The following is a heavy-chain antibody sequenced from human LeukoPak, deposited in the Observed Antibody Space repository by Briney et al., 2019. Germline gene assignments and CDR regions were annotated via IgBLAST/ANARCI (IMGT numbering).Heavy chain of an antibody. Sequence: PSETLSLTCTVSDGSISGHSWSWIRQPPGKGLEWIGYIYYSGDTNYNPSLKNRVTLSVDTSRNQLSLQLSSVTTADTAVYYCVRGPYGASISKWFDPWGQGTLVIVSS. J-gene: IGHJ5*02. V-gene: IGHV4-59*11. CDR1: DGSISGHS. CDR3: VRGPYGASISKWFDP. D-gene: IGHD4/OR15-4a*01. CDR2: IYYSGDT.